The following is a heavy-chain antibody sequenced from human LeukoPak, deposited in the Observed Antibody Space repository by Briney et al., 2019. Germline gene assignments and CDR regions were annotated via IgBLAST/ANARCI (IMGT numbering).Heavy chain of an antibody. J-gene: IGHJ4*02. CDR2: IYPGDSDT. CDR3: ARLGGGYCSGGSCYFSDY. V-gene: IGHV5-51*01. CDR1: GYSFISYW. Sequence: GESLKISCKGSGYSFISYWIGWVRQMPGKGLEWMGIIYPGDSDTRYSPSFQGQVTISADKSISTAYLQWSSLKASDTAMYYCARLGGGYCSGGSCYFSDYWGQGTLVTVSS. D-gene: IGHD2-15*01.